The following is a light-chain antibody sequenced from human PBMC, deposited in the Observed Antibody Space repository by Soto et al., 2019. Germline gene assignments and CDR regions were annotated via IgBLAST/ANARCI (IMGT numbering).Light chain of an antibody. CDR1: QSVGSRF. V-gene: IGKV3D-20*02. CDR2: GTF. J-gene: IGKJ5*01. CDR3: QQRTSSIT. Sequence: EIALTQSPGTLALSPGERATLSCRASQSVGSRFLAWYQQKPGQAPRLLISGTFSRATGIPDRFSGSGSGTDFTLTISSLEPEDFAVYYCQQRTSSITFGQGTRLEIK.